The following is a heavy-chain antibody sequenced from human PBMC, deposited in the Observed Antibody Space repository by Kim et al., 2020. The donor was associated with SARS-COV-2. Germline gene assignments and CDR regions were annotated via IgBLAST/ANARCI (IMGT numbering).Heavy chain of an antibody. V-gene: IGHV5-51*01. J-gene: IGHJ4*02. CDR2: IYPGDSDT. D-gene: IGHD2-15*01. Sequence: GESLKISCKGSGYSFTSYWIGWVRQMPGKGLEWMGIIYPGDSDTRYSPSFDGQVTMSTDKSISNAYLQWSNLKASDSGMYYCARGPSGSSIVVVVAGDYWGQGTLVTVSS. CDR1: GYSFTSYW. CDR3: ARGPSGSSIVVVVAGDY.